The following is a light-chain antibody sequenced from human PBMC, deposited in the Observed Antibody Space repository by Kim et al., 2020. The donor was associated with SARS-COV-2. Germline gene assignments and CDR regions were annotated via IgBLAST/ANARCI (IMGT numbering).Light chain of an antibody. CDR3: QVWDSSSDHVV. V-gene: IGLV3-21*04. Sequence: SYELTQPPSVSVAPGKTARITCGGNNIGSKSVHWYQQKPGQAPVLVIYYDSDRPSGIPERCSGSNSGNTATLTISRVEAGDEADYYCQVWDSSSDHVVFGGGTKLTV. CDR1: NIGSKS. CDR2: YDS. J-gene: IGLJ2*01.